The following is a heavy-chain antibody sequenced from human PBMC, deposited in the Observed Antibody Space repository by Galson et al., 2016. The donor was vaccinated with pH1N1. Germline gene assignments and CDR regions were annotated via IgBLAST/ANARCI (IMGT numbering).Heavy chain of an antibody. CDR1: GASISSGGYH. D-gene: IGHD3-9*01. CDR3: ARDRSVLRYFDWLPNWFDP. CDR2: VYSSGRT. J-gene: IGHJ5*02. Sequence: SGASISSGGYHWSWIRRSAGKGLEWIGHVYSSGRTNYSPSLKSRVTISIDTSKNQFSLKLDSVTAAETAIYYCARDRSVLRYFDWLPNWFDPWGQGALVTVSS. V-gene: IGHV4-61*09.